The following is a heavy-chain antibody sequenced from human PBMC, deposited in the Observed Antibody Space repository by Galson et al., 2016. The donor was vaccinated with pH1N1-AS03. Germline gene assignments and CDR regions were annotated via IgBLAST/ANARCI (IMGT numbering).Heavy chain of an antibody. CDR1: GFSFSTYS. CDR2: ISYDGTKK. J-gene: IGHJ4*02. CDR3: TRASGSGWYGSYYDY. Sequence: SLRLSCAASGFSFSTYSVHWVRQAPGRGLEWVALISYDGTKKFYADSVRGRFTISRDTSKNTGYLQMNSLRVEDTAVYYCTRASGSGWYGSYYDYWGQGTPVPVSS. D-gene: IGHD6-19*01. V-gene: IGHV3-30*04.